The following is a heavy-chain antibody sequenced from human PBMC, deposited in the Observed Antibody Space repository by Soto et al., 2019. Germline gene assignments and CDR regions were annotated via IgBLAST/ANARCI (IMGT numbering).Heavy chain of an antibody. CDR1: GYSFTSYW. J-gene: IGHJ5*02. D-gene: IGHD6-19*01. V-gene: IGHV5-10-1*03. CDR2: IDPSDSYT. CDR3: ARSGVAGIQWAPNTNWFDP. Sequence: EVQLVQSGAEVKKPGESLRISCKGSGYSFTSYWISWVRQMPGKGLEWMGRIDPSDSYTNYSPSFQGHVTISADKSISTAYLQWSSLKASDTAMYYCARSGVAGIQWAPNTNWFDPWGQGTLVTVSS.